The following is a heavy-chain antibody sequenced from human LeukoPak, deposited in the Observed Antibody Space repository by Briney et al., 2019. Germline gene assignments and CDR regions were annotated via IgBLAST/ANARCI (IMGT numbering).Heavy chain of an antibody. CDR2: TYYRSKWGS. D-gene: IGHD1-14*01. CDR1: GDSVFSEDAA. Sequence: SQTLSLTCAISGDSVFSEDAAWNWIRQSPSRGLEWLGRTYYRSKWGSDYAVSVKSRVTVNSDPSKNQFSLHLNFVTPEDTAVYFCARASNRAFDAWGQGTVVIVSS. J-gene: IGHJ3*01. V-gene: IGHV6-1*01. CDR3: ARASNRAFDA.